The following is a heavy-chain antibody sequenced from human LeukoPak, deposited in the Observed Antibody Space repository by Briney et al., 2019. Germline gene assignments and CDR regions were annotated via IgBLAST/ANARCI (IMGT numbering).Heavy chain of an antibody. CDR2: IKEDGSEK. V-gene: IGHV3-7*05. J-gene: IGHJ6*02. Sequence: GGSLRLSCAAYGFTFRSYWMSWVRQAPGKGLEWVANIKEDGSEKYYVDSVKGRFTISRDNAKKSLYLQINSLRADDTAVYYCARGGYSYTWPPAYYYGMDVWGQGTTVTASS. CDR3: ARGGYSYTWPPAYYYGMDV. CDR1: GFTFRSYW. D-gene: IGHD5-18*01.